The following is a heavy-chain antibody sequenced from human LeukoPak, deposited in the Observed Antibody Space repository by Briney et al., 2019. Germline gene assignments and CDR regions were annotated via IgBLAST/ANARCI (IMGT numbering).Heavy chain of an antibody. J-gene: IGHJ4*02. CDR1: GGSISSGSYH. CDR2: IYTSGST. Sequence: SETLSLTCTVSGGSISSGSYHWSWIRQPAGMGLEWIGRIYTSGSTNYNPSLKSRVTISVDTSKNQLSLKLSSVTAADTAVYYCARDRYSSGWYEDYWGQGTLVTVSS. V-gene: IGHV4-61*02. D-gene: IGHD6-19*01. CDR3: ARDRYSSGWYEDY.